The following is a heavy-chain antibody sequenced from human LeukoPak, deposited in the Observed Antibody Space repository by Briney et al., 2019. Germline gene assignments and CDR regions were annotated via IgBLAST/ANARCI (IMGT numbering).Heavy chain of an antibody. V-gene: IGHV3-33*01. Sequence: PGGSLRLSCAASGFTFSSYGMHWVRQAPGKGLEWVAVIWYDGSNKYYADSVKGRFTISRDNSKNTLYLQMNSLRAEDTAVYYCARDAITMVRDYYYYGMDVWGQGTTVTVSS. CDR2: IWYDGSNK. CDR1: GFTFSSYG. D-gene: IGHD3-10*01. J-gene: IGHJ6*02. CDR3: ARDAITMVRDYYYYGMDV.